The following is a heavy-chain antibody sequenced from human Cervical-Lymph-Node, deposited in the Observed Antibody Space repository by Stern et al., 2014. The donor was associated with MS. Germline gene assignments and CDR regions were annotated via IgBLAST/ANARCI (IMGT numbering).Heavy chain of an antibody. J-gene: IGHJ6*02. D-gene: IGHD4-17*01. CDR2: IMPMFPTT. CDR1: GDTFSSNG. Sequence: QVQLVQSGAEVKKPGSSVKVSCKASGDTFSSNGINWVRQAPGHGLEWMGGIMPMFPTTTYAQKLQGRLTISADKSTSTVYMELSSLRSDDTAVYYCARLLTTVMPSYHYGLDVWGQGTTVTVS. V-gene: IGHV1-69*06. CDR3: ARLLTTVMPSYHYGLDV.